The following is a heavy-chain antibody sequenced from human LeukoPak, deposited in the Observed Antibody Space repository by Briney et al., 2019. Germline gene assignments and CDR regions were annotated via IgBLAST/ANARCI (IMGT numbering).Heavy chain of an antibody. CDR3: ARDPLSSSSFDL. CDR1: GFTFSSYS. J-gene: IGHJ4*02. CDR2: ISSRSATI. Sequence: GGSLRLSCAASGFTFSSYSMNWVRQAPGKGLERVSYISSRSATIYYADSVKGRFTISRDNAKNSLYLQMNSLRAEDTAVYYCARDPLSSSSFDLWGQGTLVTASS. D-gene: IGHD6-13*01. V-gene: IGHV3-48*01.